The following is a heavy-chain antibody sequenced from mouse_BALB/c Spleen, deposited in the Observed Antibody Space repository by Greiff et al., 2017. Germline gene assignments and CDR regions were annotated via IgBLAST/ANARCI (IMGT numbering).Heavy chain of an antibody. CDR1: GYTFTSYN. Sequence: QVQLQQPGAELVKPGASVKMSCKASGYTFTSYNMHWVKQTPGQGLEWIGAIYPGNGDTSYNQKFKGKATLTADKSSSTAYMQLSSLTSEDSAVYYCAGGYRYDGYFDVWGAGTTVTVSS. J-gene: IGHJ1*01. CDR2: IYPGNGDT. CDR3: AGGYRYDGYFDV. D-gene: IGHD2-14*01. V-gene: IGHV1-12*01.